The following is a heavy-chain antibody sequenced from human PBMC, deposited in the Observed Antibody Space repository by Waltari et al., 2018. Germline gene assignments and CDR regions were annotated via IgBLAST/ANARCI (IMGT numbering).Heavy chain of an antibody. D-gene: IGHD2-2*02. CDR3: ARVPPYTRRCSSTSCYRDWYFDL. V-gene: IGHV3-15*01. Sequence: EVQLVESGGGLVKPGGSLRLSCAASGFTFSNAWMSWVRQAPGKGLEWVGRIKSKTDGGTTDYPATVKGRFTISRDDSKNTLYLQMNSLKTEDTAVYYCARVPPYTRRCSSTSCYRDWYFDLWGRGTLVTVSS. CDR1: GFTFSNAW. J-gene: IGHJ2*01. CDR2: IKSKTDGGTT.